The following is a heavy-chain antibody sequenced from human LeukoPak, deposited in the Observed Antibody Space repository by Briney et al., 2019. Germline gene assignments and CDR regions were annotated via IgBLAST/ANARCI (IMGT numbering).Heavy chain of an antibody. D-gene: IGHD2-2*01. CDR2: IYTSGST. V-gene: IGHV4-61*02. Sequence: SQTLSLTCTVSGGSISSGDYYWSWIRQPAGKGLEWIGRIYTSGSTNYNPSLKSRVTISVDTSKNQFSLKLSFVTAADTAVYYCARDRGYCSSTSCPLYYYYMDVWGKGTTVTVSS. CDR1: GGSISSGDYY. J-gene: IGHJ6*03. CDR3: ARDRGYCSSTSCPLYYYYMDV.